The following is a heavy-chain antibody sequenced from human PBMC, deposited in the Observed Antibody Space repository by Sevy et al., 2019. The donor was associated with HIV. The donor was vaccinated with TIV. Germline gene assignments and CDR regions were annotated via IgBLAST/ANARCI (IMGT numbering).Heavy chain of an antibody. J-gene: IGHJ5*02. Sequence: SETLSPTCAVSGYSISSGYYWGWIRQPPGKGLEWIGSIYHSGSTYYNPSLKSRVTISVDTSKNQFSLKLSSVTAADTAVYYCAREKQSLDWFDPWGQGTLVTVSS. CDR3: AREKQSLDWFDP. CDR2: IYHSGST. D-gene: IGHD4-4*01. CDR1: GYSISSGYY. V-gene: IGHV4-38-2*02.